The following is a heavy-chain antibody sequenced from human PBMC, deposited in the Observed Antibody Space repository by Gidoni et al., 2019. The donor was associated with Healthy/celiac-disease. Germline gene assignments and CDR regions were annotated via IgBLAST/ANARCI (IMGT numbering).Heavy chain of an antibody. CDR1: GGTFSSYA. Sequence: QVQLVQSGPEVKKPGSSVKVSCKASGGTFSSYAISWVRQAPGQGLEWMGGIIPIFGTANYAQKFQGRVTITADESTSTAYMELSSLRSEDTAVYYCARPATAAGPTTFDWYFDLWGRGTLVTVSS. D-gene: IGHD6-13*01. V-gene: IGHV1-69*01. CDR2: IIPIFGTA. J-gene: IGHJ2*01. CDR3: ARPATAAGPTTFDWYFDL.